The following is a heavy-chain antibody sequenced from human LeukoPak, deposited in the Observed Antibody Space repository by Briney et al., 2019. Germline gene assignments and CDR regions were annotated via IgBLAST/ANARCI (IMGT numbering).Heavy chain of an antibody. J-gene: IGHJ6*02. V-gene: IGHV4-4*07. D-gene: IGHD3-10*01. Sequence: SETLSLTCTVSGGSISSYYWSWIRQPAGKGLEWIGRIYTSGSTNYNPSLKSRVTMSVDTSKNQFSLKLSSVTAADTAVYYCAREGYYYGSAAGYYYGMDVWGQGTTVTVSS. CDR3: AREGYYYGSAAGYYYGMDV. CDR2: IYTSGST. CDR1: GGSISSYY.